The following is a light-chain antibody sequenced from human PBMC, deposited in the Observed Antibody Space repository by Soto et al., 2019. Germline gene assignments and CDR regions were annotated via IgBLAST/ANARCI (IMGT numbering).Light chain of an antibody. CDR2: GAS. J-gene: IGKJ1*01. CDR3: QAYGTSAPRT. Sequence: ETVLTQSPGTLSLSPGERATLSCRASQTVSSTYLAWYQQKPGQAPRLLIYGASSRATGIPDRFSGSGSGTDFTLTISRLEPEDFAVYYCQAYGTSAPRTFGQGTKVEIK. CDR1: QTVSSTY. V-gene: IGKV3-20*01.